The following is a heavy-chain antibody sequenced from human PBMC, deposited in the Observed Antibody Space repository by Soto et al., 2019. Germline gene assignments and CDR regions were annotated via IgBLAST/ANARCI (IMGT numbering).Heavy chain of an antibody. CDR2: IYSGGST. D-gene: IGHD3-22*01. J-gene: IGHJ3*02. CDR1: GFTVSSNY. V-gene: IGHV3-53*01. Sequence: EVQLVESGGGLIQPGGSLRLSCAASGFTVSSNYMSWVRQAPGKGLEWVSVIYSGGSTYYADSVKGRFTISRDNSKNTLSLQMNSLRAEDTAVYYCARNYDSPAGGAFAIWGQGTMVTVSS. CDR3: ARNYDSPAGGAFAI.